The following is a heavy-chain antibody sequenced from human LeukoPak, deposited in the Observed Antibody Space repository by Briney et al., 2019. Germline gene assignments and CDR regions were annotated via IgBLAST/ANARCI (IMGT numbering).Heavy chain of an antibody. J-gene: IGHJ4*02. D-gene: IGHD4/OR15-4a*01. Sequence: ASETLSLTCTVSGGSISSYYWSWIRQPPGKGLEWIGYIYYSGSTNYNPSLRSRVTISVDTSKNQFSLKLSSVTAADTAVYYCARYGEGVPYYFDYWGQGTLVTVSS. V-gene: IGHV4-59*12. CDR1: GGSISSYY. CDR3: ARYGEGVPYYFDY. CDR2: IYYSGST.